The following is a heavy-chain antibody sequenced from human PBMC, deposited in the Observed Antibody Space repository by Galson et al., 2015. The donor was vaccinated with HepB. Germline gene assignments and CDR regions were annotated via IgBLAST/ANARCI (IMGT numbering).Heavy chain of an antibody. J-gene: IGHJ4*02. Sequence: SVKVSCKASGYTLSRYSISWVRQAPGQGLEWMGWIIPYNGYTSYAQNLQGRVTVTTDTSTSTAYMELRGLRSDDTAVYYCARGGMVTFGGPTLDYWGQGTLVTVSS. CDR1: GYTLSRYS. CDR3: ARGGMVTFGGPTLDY. D-gene: IGHD3-16*01. CDR2: IIPYNGYT. V-gene: IGHV1-18*01.